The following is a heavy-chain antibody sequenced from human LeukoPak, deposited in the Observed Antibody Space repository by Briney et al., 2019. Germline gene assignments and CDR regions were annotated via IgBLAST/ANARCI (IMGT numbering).Heavy chain of an antibody. V-gene: IGHV3-48*04. CDR3: VGGPARIRY. J-gene: IGHJ4*02. CDR1: GFTFSSYS. Sequence: GGSLRLSCAASGFTFSSYSMNWVRQAPGKGLEWVSYISSSSSTIYYADSVKGRFTISRDNAKNSLYLQMNSLKTEDTAVYYCVGGPARIRYWGQGTLVTVSS. CDR2: ISSSSSTI. D-gene: IGHD3-16*01.